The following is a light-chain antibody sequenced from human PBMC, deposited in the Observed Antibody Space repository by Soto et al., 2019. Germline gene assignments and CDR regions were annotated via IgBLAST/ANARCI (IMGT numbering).Light chain of an antibody. Sequence: QSALPQPPSASGSPGQSVTISCTGTNSDVGGYNYVSWYQQHPGKAPKLMIYELSKRPSGVPDRFSGSKSGNTASLTVSGLQAEDEADYYCSSYAGSNNFVVFGGGTKVTVL. J-gene: IGLJ2*01. CDR2: ELS. V-gene: IGLV2-8*01. CDR1: NSDVGGYNY. CDR3: SSYAGSNNFVV.